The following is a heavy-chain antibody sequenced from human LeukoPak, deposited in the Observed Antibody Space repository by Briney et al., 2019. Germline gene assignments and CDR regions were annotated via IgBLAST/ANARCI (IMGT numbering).Heavy chain of an antibody. CDR1: GFTFSSYG. J-gene: IGHJ4*02. Sequence: GRSLRLSCAASGFTFSSYGMHWVRQAPGKGLEWVAVISYDGSNKYYADSVKGRFTISRDNSKNTLYLQMHSLRAEDTAVYYCASSLPRYSSSWYLFNYWGQGTLVSVSS. CDR2: ISYDGSNK. D-gene: IGHD6-13*01. V-gene: IGHV3-30*03. CDR3: ASSLPRYSSSWYLFNY.